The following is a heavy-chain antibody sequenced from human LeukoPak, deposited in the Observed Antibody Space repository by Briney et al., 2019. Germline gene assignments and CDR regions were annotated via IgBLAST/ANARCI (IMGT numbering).Heavy chain of an antibody. CDR1: GFTFSSYS. CDR3: ATAGYSSGWGPDY. V-gene: IGHV3-21*01. CDR2: ISSSSSYI. D-gene: IGHD6-19*01. Sequence: PGGSLRLSCAASGFTFSSYSMNWVRQAPGKGLEWVSSISSSSSYIYYADSVKGRFTISRDNAKNSLYLQMNSLRAEDTAVYYCATAGYSSGWGPDYWGQGTLVTVSS. J-gene: IGHJ4*02.